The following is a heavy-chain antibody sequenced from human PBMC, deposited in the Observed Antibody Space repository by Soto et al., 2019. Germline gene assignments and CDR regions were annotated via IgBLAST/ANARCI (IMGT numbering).Heavy chain of an antibody. CDR2: IYYSGST. CDR1: GGSISSSSYY. J-gene: IGHJ4*02. V-gene: IGHV4-39*01. D-gene: IGHD1-26*01. Sequence: SETLSLTCTVSGGSISSSSYYWGWIRQPPGKGLEWIGSIYYSGSTYYNPSLKSRVTISVDTSKNQFSLKLSSVTAADTAVYYCARHHLPHKWELPYYFDYWGQGTLVTVSS. CDR3: ARHHLPHKWELPYYFDY.